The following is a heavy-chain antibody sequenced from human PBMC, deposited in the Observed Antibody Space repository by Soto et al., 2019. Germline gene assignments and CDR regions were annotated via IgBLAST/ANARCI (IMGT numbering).Heavy chain of an antibody. CDR1: GFTFGNHY. CDR3: PRHSDYGDYFFGY. V-gene: IGHV3-11*03. CDR2: ISGSATYT. Sequence: GGSLRLSCAASGFTFGNHYMSWIRQAPGQGLEWISYISGSATYTGYADSVKGRFTISRDNAKNSLYLHMNSLKTEDTATYYCPRHSDYGDYFFGYWGHGTLVTVSS. D-gene: IGHD4-17*01. J-gene: IGHJ4*01.